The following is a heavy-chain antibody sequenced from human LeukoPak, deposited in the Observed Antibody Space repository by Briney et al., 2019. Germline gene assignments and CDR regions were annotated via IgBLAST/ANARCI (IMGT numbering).Heavy chain of an antibody. Sequence: GASVKVSCKASGYTFTGYYICWVRQAPGQGLEWMGWIQSNSAGTNYAQKFQGRVTMTRDTSISTAYMELTGLRSDDTAVYYCAGDLGDYDFDSWGQGTLVTVSS. D-gene: IGHD3-16*01. CDR3: AGDLGDYDFDS. V-gene: IGHV1-2*02. CDR2: IQSNSAGT. J-gene: IGHJ4*02. CDR1: GYTFTGYY.